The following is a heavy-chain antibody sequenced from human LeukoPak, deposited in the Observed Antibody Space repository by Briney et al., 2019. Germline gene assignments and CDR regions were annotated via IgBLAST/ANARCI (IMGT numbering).Heavy chain of an antibody. V-gene: IGHV5-51*01. CDR2: IYPGDSDT. Sequence: GESLKISCKGSGYSFTTYWIGWVRQMPGKGLEWMGIIYPGDSDTRYSPSFQGQVTVSADKSISTAYLQWSSLKASDTAMYYCARRCADCGGDYPFDSWGQGTLVTVSS. CDR3: ARRCADCGGDYPFDS. CDR1: GYSFTTYW. D-gene: IGHD2-21*02. J-gene: IGHJ4*02.